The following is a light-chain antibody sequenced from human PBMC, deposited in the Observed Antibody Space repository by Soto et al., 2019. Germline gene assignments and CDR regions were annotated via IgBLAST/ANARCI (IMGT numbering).Light chain of an antibody. J-gene: IGKJ3*01. CDR1: QGIGSR. CDR2: DAS. Sequence: DIQMTQSPSSVSASVGDRVTITCRAGQGIGSRLDWYQQKPGEAPKLLIYDASSLKSGVPSRFSGSGSGTDFTLTISSLQPEDFATYYCQQGNSFPLTFGPGTKVDIK. V-gene: IGKV1-12*01. CDR3: QQGNSFPLT.